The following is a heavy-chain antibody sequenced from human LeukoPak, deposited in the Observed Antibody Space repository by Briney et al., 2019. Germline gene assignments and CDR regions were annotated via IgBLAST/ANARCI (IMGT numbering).Heavy chain of an antibody. J-gene: IGHJ4*02. CDR3: ARVDYVWGTYRYTCDY. CDR1: GFTFGSYC. V-gene: IGHV3-7*01. CDR2: INEDGSVK. D-gene: IGHD3-16*02. Sequence: GGSLRLSCAASGFTFGSYCMSWVRQAPGKGLEWVANINEDGSVKYYVDSVKGRFNISRDNAKKSLSLHMNNLRAEDTAVYYCARVDYVWGTYRYTCDYWGQGTLVTVSS.